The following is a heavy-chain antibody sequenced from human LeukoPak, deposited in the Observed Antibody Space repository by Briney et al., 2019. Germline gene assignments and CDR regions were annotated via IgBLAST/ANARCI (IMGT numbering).Heavy chain of an antibody. V-gene: IGHV3-48*03. CDR1: GFSINSYE. CDR3: ARGSGDLDY. J-gene: IGHJ4*02. Sequence: GGSLRLSCAASGFSINSYEMTWVRQAPGKGLEWVSYISRSSDNIYYADSVKGRFTISRDNAKDSLHLQMSSLRVEDTAVYYCARGSGDLDYWGQGTLVTVSS. CDR2: ISRSSDNI. D-gene: IGHD3-3*01.